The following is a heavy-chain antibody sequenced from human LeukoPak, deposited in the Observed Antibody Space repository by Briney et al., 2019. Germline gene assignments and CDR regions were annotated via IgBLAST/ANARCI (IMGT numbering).Heavy chain of an antibody. D-gene: IGHD3-22*01. CDR1: GFTFSSYG. J-gene: IGHJ4*02. CDR2: ISYDGSNK. V-gene: IGHV3-30*18. Sequence: GGSLRLSCAASGFTFSSYGMHWVRQAPGKGLEWVAVISYDGSNKYYADSVKGRFTISRDNSKNTLYLQMNSLRAEDTAVYYCAKDLIAYDSSGSLDYWGQGTLVTVSS. CDR3: AKDLIAYDSSGSLDY.